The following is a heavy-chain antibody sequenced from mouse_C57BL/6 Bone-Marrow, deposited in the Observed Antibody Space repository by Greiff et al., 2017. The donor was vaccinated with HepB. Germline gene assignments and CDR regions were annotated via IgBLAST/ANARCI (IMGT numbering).Heavy chain of an antibody. J-gene: IGHJ2*01. CDR3: ARGDGNYYIDY. Sequence: EVKLMESGPGLVKPSQSLSLTCSVTGYSITSGYYWNWIRQFPGNKLEWMGYISYDGSNNYNPSLKNRISITRDTSKNQFFLKLNSVTTEDTATYYCARGDGNYYIDYWGQGTTLTVSS. D-gene: IGHD2-1*01. CDR1: GYSITSGYY. V-gene: IGHV3-6*01. CDR2: ISYDGSN.